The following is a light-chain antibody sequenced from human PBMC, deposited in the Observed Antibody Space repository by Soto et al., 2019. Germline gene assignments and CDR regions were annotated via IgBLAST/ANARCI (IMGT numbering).Light chain of an antibody. J-gene: IGLJ3*02. CDR3: TSYVGSDIWV. CDR1: SSDVGAYKY. CDR2: EVS. V-gene: IGLV2-8*01. Sequence: QSALTQPPSASGSPGQSVTISCTGTSSDVGAYKYVSWYQQYPGKSPKLMIYEVSKRPSGVPDRFSGSMSGNTASLTVSGLQAEDEADYYCTSYVGSDIWVFGGGTKLTVL.